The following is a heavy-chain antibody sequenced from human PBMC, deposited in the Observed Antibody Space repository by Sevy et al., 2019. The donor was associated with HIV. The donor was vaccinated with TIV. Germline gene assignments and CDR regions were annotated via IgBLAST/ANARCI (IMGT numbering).Heavy chain of an antibody. CDR1: GYTLTELS. D-gene: IGHD2-15*01. J-gene: IGHJ5*02. CDR3: ATNSRYFSGSTFYSAEGLFDP. V-gene: IGHV1-24*01. Sequence: ASVKVSCKVCGYTLTELSMHWVRQAPGKGLEWMGGFDPEDGETVYAQKFQGRVTVTEDTSTDTAYMELSCLRSEDTAVYYCATNSRYFSGSTFYSAEGLFDPWGQGTLVTVSS. CDR2: FDPEDGET.